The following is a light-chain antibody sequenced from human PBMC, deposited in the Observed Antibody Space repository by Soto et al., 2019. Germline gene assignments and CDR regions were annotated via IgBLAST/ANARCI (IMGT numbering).Light chain of an antibody. Sequence: TRMTQSPSSLSTSTGDRVTITCRASQGISSYLAWYQQKSGKAPKLLIYVASTLQSGVPSRFSGSGSGTDFTLTISSLQSEDFATYYCQQYNNFPYTFGQGTKLEIK. CDR2: VAS. CDR3: QQYNNFPYT. CDR1: QGISSY. J-gene: IGKJ2*01. V-gene: IGKV1-8*01.